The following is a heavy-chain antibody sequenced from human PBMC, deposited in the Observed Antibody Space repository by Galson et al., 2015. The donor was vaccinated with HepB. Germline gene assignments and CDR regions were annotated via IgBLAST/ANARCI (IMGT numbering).Heavy chain of an antibody. CDR3: AREDATLTGAALEY. V-gene: IGHV3-33*01. CDR2: IWKDGSNK. J-gene: IGHJ4*02. D-gene: IGHD7-27*01. CDR1: GFAFGNYG. Sequence: SLRLSCAASGFAFGNYGMHWVRQAPGKGLEWMALIWKDGSNKHYADSLKGRFRISRDNTKNTLFLEADSLRAEDTAVYYCAREDATLTGAALEYWGQGVLVTISS.